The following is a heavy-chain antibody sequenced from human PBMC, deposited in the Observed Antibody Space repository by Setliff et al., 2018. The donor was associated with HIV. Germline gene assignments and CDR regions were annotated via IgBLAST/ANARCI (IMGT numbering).Heavy chain of an antibody. D-gene: IGHD3-22*01. CDR1: GYNFNNYW. V-gene: IGHV5-51*01. Sequence: PGESLKISCRGFGYNFNNYWIDWVRQMPGKGLEWMGTIYPSDSDTKYNPSFQGHVSISADRSIGTTYLQWSSLRFEDTATYYCARLSGDNSGRPYYYYMDVWGKGTTVTVSS. J-gene: IGHJ6*03. CDR2: IYPSDSDT. CDR3: ARLSGDNSGRPYYYYMDV.